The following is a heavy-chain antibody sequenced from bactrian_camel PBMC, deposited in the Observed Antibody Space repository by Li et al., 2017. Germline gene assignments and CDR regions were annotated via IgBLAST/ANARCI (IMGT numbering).Heavy chain of an antibody. D-gene: IGHD7*01. CDR1: GFTFSSHW. Sequence: HVQLVESGGGLVHVGGSLRLSCVASGFTFSSHWMYWVRQAPGKGLEWVSTIKSGGETTYYADSVKGRFTISRDNAKNTLYLQMNSLKPEDTAMHYCAADFYNLQLARSYSYWGQGTQVTVS. CDR3: AADFYNLQLARSYSY. CDR2: IKSGGETT. J-gene: IGHJ4*01. V-gene: IGHV3S1*01.